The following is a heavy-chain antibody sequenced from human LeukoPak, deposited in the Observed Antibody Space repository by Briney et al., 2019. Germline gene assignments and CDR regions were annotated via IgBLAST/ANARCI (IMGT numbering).Heavy chain of an antibody. Sequence: SETLSLTCAVYGGSFSGYYWSWIRQPPVKGLEWIGEINHSGSTNYNPSLKSRVTISVDTSKNQFSLKLSSVTAADTAVYYCARGRSGEMDGYNPKHAFDIWGQGTMVTVSS. D-gene: IGHD5-24*01. CDR3: ARGRSGEMDGYNPKHAFDI. J-gene: IGHJ3*02. CDR2: INHSGST. CDR1: GGSFSGYY. V-gene: IGHV4-34*01.